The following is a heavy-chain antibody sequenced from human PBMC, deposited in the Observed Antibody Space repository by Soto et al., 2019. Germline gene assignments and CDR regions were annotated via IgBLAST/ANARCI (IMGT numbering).Heavy chain of an antibody. J-gene: IGHJ5*02. V-gene: IGHV4-59*01. CDR2: IYYSGST. Sequence: SETLSLTFTVSGGSISSYYWSWIRQPPGKGLEWIGYIYYSGSTNYNPSLKSRVSMSLDTSKNQFSLKLISVTAADTAVYYCARADDYKSSWFDPWGQGALVTVSS. CDR3: ARADDYKSSWFDP. CDR1: GGSISSYY. D-gene: IGHD4-4*01.